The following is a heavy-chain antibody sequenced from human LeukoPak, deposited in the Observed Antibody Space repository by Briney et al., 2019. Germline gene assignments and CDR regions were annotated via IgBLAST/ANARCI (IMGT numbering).Heavy chain of an antibody. CDR3: ARAVPCSSTSCYTEHYYYYYMDV. CDR2: ISAYNGHT. V-gene: IGHV1-18*01. D-gene: IGHD2-2*02. Sequence: GASVKVSCKASGYTFTSYGISWVRQAPGQGLEWMGWISAYNGHTNYAQKLQGRVTMTTDTSTSTAYMELRSLRSDDTAVYYCARAVPCSSTSCYTEHYYYYYMDVWGKGTTVTVSS. J-gene: IGHJ6*03. CDR1: GYTFTSYG.